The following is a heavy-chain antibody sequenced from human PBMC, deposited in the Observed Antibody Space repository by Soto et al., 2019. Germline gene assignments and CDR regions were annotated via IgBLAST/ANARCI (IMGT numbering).Heavy chain of an antibody. V-gene: IGHV3-30*18. Sequence: QVQLVESGGGVVQPGRSLRLSCAASGFTFSSYGMHWVRQAPGKGLEWVAVISYDGSNKYYADSVKGRFTISRDNSKNTLYLQMNSQRAEDTAVYYCAKVYGSSSSGYGMDVWGQGTTVTVSS. CDR1: GFTFSSYG. CDR3: AKVYGSSSSGYGMDV. CDR2: ISYDGSNK. J-gene: IGHJ6*02. D-gene: IGHD6-6*01.